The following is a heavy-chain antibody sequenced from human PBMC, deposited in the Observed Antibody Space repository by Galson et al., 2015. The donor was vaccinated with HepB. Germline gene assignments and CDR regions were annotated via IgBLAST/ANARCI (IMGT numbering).Heavy chain of an antibody. CDR3: ARGRNCGGTRCYGDY. J-gene: IGHJ4*02. V-gene: IGHV7-4-1*02. CDR1: GYTFTNYP. D-gene: IGHD2-2*01. Sequence: SVKVSCKASGYTFTNYPMNWVRQAPGQGLEWMGWINTNTGNPTYAQGFTGRFVFSLDTSVSTAFLEISSLKAEDTAVYYCARGRNCGGTRCYGDYWGQGTLVTVSS. CDR2: INTNTGNP.